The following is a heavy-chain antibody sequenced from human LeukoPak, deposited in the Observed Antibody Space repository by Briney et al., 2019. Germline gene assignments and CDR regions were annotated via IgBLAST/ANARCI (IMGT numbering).Heavy chain of an antibody. CDR1: GFTFSNAW. V-gene: IGHV3-15*01. Sequence: GSLRLSCAASGFTFSNAWMSWVRQAPGKGLEWVGRIKSKIDGGTTDYAAPVKGRFTISRDDSKNTLYLQMNSLKTEDTAVYYCTTAVRFGDLIFDYWGQGALVTVSS. D-gene: IGHD3-10*01. J-gene: IGHJ4*02. CDR3: TTAVRFGDLIFDY. CDR2: IKSKIDGGTT.